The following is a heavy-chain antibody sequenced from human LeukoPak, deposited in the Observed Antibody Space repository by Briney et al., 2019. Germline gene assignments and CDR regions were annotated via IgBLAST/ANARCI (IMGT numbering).Heavy chain of an antibody. D-gene: IGHD2-15*01. Sequence: GGSLRLSCAASGFTLGGNAISWFRQTPGRGLEWVSGVGGDDRTHYADSVRGRFTISRDNSMNTVSLDMNWLRVEDTAIYYCAKDLSWWAAADHWGQGALVTVAS. V-gene: IGHV3-23*01. CDR3: AKDLSWWAAADH. CDR2: VGGDDRT. CDR1: GFTLGGNA. J-gene: IGHJ1*01.